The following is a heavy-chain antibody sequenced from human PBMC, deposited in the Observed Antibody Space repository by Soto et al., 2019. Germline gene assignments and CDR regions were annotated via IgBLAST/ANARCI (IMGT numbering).Heavy chain of an antibody. CDR1: GGSISSSSYY. CDR2: IYYSGST. D-gene: IGHD5-18*01. J-gene: IGHJ4*02. V-gene: IGHV4-39*01. Sequence: QLQLQESGPGLVKPSETLSLTCTVSGGSISSSSYYWGWIRQPPGKGLEWIGSIYYSGSTYYNPSLKSRVTISVDTSKNQFSLKLSSVTAADTAVYYCARYGHWGDSYGYRREYYFDYWGQGTLVTVSS. CDR3: ARYGHWGDSYGYRREYYFDY.